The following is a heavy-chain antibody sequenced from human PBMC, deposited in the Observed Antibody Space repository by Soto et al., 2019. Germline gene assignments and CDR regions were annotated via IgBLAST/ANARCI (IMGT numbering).Heavy chain of an antibody. CDR3: AAGQCSGGSCYLGYYGMDV. D-gene: IGHD2-15*01. J-gene: IGHJ6*02. Sequence: SVKVSCKASGFTFTSSAVQWVRQARGQRLEWIGWIVVGSGNTNYAQKFQERVTITRDMSTSTAYMELSSLRSEDTAVYYCAAGQCSGGSCYLGYYGMDVWGQGTTVTVSS. CDR2: IVVGSGNT. CDR1: GFTFTSSA. V-gene: IGHV1-58*01.